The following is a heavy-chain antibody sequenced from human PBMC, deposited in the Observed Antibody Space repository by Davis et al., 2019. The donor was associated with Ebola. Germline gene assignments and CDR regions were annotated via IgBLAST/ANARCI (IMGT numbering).Heavy chain of an antibody. CDR2: ISAYNGNT. J-gene: IGHJ4*02. D-gene: IGHD4-17*01. CDR3: TRISYGDRSGGY. Sequence: ASVKVSCKASGGTFNSYAISWVRQAPGQGLEWMGWISAYNGNTNYAQKLQGRVTITADKSTSTAYMELSSLRSEDTAVYYCTRISYGDRSGGYWGQGTLVTVSS. V-gene: IGHV1-18*01. CDR1: GGTFNSYA.